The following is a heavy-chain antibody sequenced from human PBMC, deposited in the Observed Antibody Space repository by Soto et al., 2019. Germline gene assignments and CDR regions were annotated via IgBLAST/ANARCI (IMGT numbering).Heavy chain of an antibody. V-gene: IGHV3-23*01. J-gene: IGHJ5*02. D-gene: IGHD3-10*01. CDR1: GFTFSTYA. CDR2: ISGSAGST. Sequence: GGSLRLSCAASGFTFSTYAMSWVRQAPGKGLEWVSGISGSAGSTNYADSVKGRFTISRDNSKNTLYLQMNSLRAEDTAVYYCAKDLGSEVRGRFDPWGQGTLVTVSS. CDR3: AKDLGSEVRGRFDP.